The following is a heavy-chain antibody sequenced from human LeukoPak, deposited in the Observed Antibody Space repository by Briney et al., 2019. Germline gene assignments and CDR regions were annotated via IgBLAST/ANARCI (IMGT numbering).Heavy chain of an antibody. CDR3: ARDPGYCSGGSCYPLYYFDY. D-gene: IGHD2-15*01. CDR2: INPNSGGT. Sequence: ASVKVSCKASGYTFTGYYMHWVRQAPGQGLEWMGWINPNSGGTNYAQKFQGRVTMTRDTSISTAYMELSRLRSDDTAVYYCARDPGYCSGGSCYPLYYFDYWGQGTLVTVSS. J-gene: IGHJ4*02. CDR1: GYTFTGYY. V-gene: IGHV1-2*02.